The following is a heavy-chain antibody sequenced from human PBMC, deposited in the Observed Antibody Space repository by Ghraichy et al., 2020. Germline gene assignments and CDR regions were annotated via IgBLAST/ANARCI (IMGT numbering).Heavy chain of an antibody. V-gene: IGHV3-74*01. Sequence: GESLNISCAASGFTFSSYWMHWVRQAPGKGLVWVSRINSDGSSTSYADSLRGRFTISRDNAKNSLYLQMNSLTAEDSAVYYCSRERLYYYDGSGHYYFDCWGQGTLVTVSS. D-gene: IGHD3-22*01. CDR2: INSDGSST. CDR3: SRERLYYYDGSGHYYFDC. CDR1: GFTFSSYW. J-gene: IGHJ4*02.